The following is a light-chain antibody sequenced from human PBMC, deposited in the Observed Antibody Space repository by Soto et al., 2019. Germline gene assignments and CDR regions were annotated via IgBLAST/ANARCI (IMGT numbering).Light chain of an antibody. CDR2: AAS. CDR3: QQSYSTPFT. CDR1: QSISNY. V-gene: IGKV1-39*01. Sequence: DIQMTQSPSSLSASVGDRVTITCRASQSISNYLNWYQQKPGKAPKLLIYAASNLQSGVPSRFSGSGSGTDVNLTISSLQPEDFTTYYCQQSYSTPFTFGPGTKVDIK. J-gene: IGKJ3*01.